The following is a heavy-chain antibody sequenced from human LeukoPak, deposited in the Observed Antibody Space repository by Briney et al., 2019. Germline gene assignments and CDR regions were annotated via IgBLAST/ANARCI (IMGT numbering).Heavy chain of an antibody. CDR3: VRQYNSSWLQFFDY. Sequence: PGGSRRLSCAAAGLTFSDYWMTWVRQAPGKGLEWVANIKQDGSAKYYVDSVQGRFTISRDNAKNSLYLQMNSLRAEDTAIYYCVRQYNSSWLQFFDYWGQGTLVTVSS. CDR2: IKQDGSAK. CDR1: GLTFSDYW. D-gene: IGHD6-13*01. V-gene: IGHV3-7*04. J-gene: IGHJ4*02.